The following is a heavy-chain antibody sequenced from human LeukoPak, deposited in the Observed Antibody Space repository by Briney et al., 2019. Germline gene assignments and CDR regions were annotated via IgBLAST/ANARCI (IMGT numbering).Heavy chain of an antibody. CDR2: ISAYNGNT. Sequence: ASVKVSCKASGYTFTSYGISWVRQAPGRGLEWMGCISAYNGNTNCAQKLQGRVTMTTDTSTSTAYMELRSLRSDDTAVYYCARDSALRTRGVPADYWGQGTLVTVSS. CDR3: ARDSALRTRGVPADY. CDR1: GYTFTSYG. D-gene: IGHD2-2*01. J-gene: IGHJ4*02. V-gene: IGHV1-18*01.